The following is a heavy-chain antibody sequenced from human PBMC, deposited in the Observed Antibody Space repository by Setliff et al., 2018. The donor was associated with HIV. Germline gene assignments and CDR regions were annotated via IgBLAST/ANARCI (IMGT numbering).Heavy chain of an antibody. Sequence: SETLSLTCTVSGDSINSHFWTWIRQSPRKGLEWIGYISSTGAAWYNPSLKSRVTMSIDTSKIHFSLTLSSVSGADTALYFCARGGKRAFDIWGQGAMVTVSS. V-gene: IGHV4-59*11. J-gene: IGHJ3*02. CDR2: ISSTGAA. CDR1: GDSINSHF. CDR3: ARGGKRAFDI.